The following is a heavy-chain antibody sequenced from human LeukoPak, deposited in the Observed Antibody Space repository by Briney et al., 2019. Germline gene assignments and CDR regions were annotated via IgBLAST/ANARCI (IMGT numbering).Heavy chain of an antibody. V-gene: IGHV3-11*04. CDR2: ISSSGSTI. J-gene: IGHJ4*02. CDR1: GVSISTSRYY. CDR3: AREFRGSGSYYNFDY. Sequence: PSETLSLTCTVSGVSISTSRYYWGWIRQAPGKGLEWVSYISSSGSTIYYADSVKGRFTISRDNAKNSLYLQMNSLRAEDTAVYYCAREFRGSGSYYNFDYWGQGTLVTVSS. D-gene: IGHD3-10*01.